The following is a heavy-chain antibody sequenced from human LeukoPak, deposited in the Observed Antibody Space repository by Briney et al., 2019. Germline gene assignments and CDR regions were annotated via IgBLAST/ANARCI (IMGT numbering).Heavy chain of an antibody. CDR3: ARDFSSSSSVYYYYYMDV. Sequence: SETLSLTCTVSGGSISSSSYYWGWIRQPPGKGLEWLGTIYYRGTTYYNPSLKSRVTISVDTSKNQFPLRLSSVTAADTAVYYCARDFSSSSSVYYYYYMDVWGKGTTVTVSS. J-gene: IGHJ6*03. D-gene: IGHD6-6*01. CDR2: IYYRGTT. CDR1: GGSISSSSYY. V-gene: IGHV4-39*06.